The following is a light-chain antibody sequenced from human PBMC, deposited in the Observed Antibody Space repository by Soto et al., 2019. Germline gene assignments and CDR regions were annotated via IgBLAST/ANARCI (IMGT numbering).Light chain of an antibody. Sequence: DIQMTQSPSTLSGSVGDRVTITCRASQTISSWLAWYQRKPGKAPKLLIYDASNLETGVPSRFSGSGSGTKFTLSISSLQPDDFATYYCHQYNSYWTFGQGTKVDI. CDR3: HQYNSYWT. CDR1: QTISSW. V-gene: IGKV1-5*01. J-gene: IGKJ1*01. CDR2: DAS.